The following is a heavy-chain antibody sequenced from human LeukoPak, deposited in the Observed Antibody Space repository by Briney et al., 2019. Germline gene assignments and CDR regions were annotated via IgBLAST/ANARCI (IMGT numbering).Heavy chain of an antibody. D-gene: IGHD6-13*01. CDR3: ARERLPLLAAAGPGGFDP. CDR1: GGSISSGGYY. J-gene: IGHJ5*02. V-gene: IGHV4-30-2*01. CDR2: IYHSGST. Sequence: PSETLSLTCTVSGGSISSGGYYWSWIQQPPGKGLEWIGYIYHSGSTYYNPSLKSRVTISVDRSKNQFSLKLSSVTAADTAVYYCARERLPLLAAAGPGGFDPWGQGTLVTVSS.